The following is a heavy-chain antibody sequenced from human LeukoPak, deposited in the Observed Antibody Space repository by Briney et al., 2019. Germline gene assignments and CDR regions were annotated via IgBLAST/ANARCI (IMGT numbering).Heavy chain of an antibody. CDR2: IYHTGST. D-gene: IGHD3-9*01. V-gene: IGHV4-4*02. CDR3: ASGLRYFDLYY. J-gene: IGHJ4*02. CDR1: GGSLSTTSW. Sequence: SETLSLTCTVSGGSLSTTSWWVWLRQPPGKGLEWIGNIYHTGSTYYNPSLKSRVTISVDTSKNQFSLKLSSVTAADTAVYYCASGLRYFDLYYWGQGTLVTVSS.